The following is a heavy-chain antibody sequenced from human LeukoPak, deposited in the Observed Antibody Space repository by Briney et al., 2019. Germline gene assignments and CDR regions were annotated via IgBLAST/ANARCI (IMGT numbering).Heavy chain of an antibody. Sequence: SETLSLTCTVSGGTISSGGYYWSWIRQPAGKGLEWIGRIYTSGSTNYNPSLKSRVTISVDTSKDQFSLKLSSVTAADTAVYYCARDRAYDYGEKDAFDTWGQGTMVTVSS. CDR1: GGTISSGGYY. D-gene: IGHD4-17*01. CDR2: IYTSGST. J-gene: IGHJ3*02. V-gene: IGHV4-61*02. CDR3: ARDRAYDYGEKDAFDT.